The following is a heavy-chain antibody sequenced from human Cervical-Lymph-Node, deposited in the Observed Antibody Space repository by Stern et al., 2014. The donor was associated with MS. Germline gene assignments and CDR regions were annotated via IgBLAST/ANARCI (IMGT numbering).Heavy chain of an antibody. J-gene: IGHJ6*02. D-gene: IGHD1-26*01. CDR1: GGTFSSYA. CDR3: ARGELKEGLVRGMDV. Sequence: QVQLVQSGAEVKKPGSSVKVSCKASGGTFSSYAFSWGRQPPGQGLEWMGGIIPIFGTANYAQKFQGRITITADESTSTAYMELSSLRSEDTAVYYCARGELKEGLVRGMDVWGQGTTVTVSS. CDR2: IIPIFGTA. V-gene: IGHV1-69*01.